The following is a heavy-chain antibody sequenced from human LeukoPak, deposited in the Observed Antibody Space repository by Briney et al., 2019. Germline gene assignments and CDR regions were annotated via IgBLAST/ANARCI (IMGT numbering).Heavy chain of an antibody. CDR2: IKSSGGST. V-gene: IGHV1-46*01. J-gene: IGHJ3*02. CDR3: AKDGGLQIAVAGTGAFDI. Sequence: ASVPVSCKASRYTFTCYYMHWVGQARGQGLEWRGIIKSSGGSTSYAQKIQGRVTMTRDTSTRTVYMELSSRRDEETAGYYCAKDGGLQIAVAGTGAFDIWGQGTMVTVSS. D-gene: IGHD6-19*01. CDR1: RYTFTCYY.